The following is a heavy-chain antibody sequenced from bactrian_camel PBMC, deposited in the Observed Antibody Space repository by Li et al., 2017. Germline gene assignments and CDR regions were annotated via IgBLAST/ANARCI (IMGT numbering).Heavy chain of an antibody. V-gene: IGHV3S53*01. Sequence: HVQLVESGGGSVQAGESLRLSCAAASGYSAVTLCMGWFRQAPWKEREGVAVINRRGTTNYADSVKGRFTISQDNAKNTVYLQMNSLKPEDTAMYYCAARGPYCYTTLSVRDFTYWGQGTQVTVS. J-gene: IGHJ6*01. CDR1: GYSAVTLC. CDR2: INRRGTT. CDR3: AARGPYCYTTLSVRDFTY. D-gene: IGHD2*01.